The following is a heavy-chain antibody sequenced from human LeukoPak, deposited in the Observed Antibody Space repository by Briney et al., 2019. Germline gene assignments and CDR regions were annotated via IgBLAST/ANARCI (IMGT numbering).Heavy chain of an antibody. D-gene: IGHD2-15*01. Sequence: GGSLRLSCAASGFTFDDYAMHWVRQAPGKGLEWVSLISWDGGSTYYADSVKGRFTISRDNSKNSLYLQMNSLRAEDTALCYCAKGVGYYYYYYMDVWGKGTTVTVSS. CDR1: GFTFDDYA. J-gene: IGHJ6*03. CDR3: AKGVGYYYYYYMDV. V-gene: IGHV3-43D*03. CDR2: ISWDGGST.